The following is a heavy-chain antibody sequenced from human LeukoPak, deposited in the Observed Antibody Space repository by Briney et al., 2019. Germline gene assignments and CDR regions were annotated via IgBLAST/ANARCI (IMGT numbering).Heavy chain of an antibody. CDR1: GFTFDDYA. CDR3: AKGLRFGEPSHSN. Sequence: PGGSLRLSCAASGFTFDDYAMHWVRQAPGKGLEWVSGISWNSGSIGYADSVKGRFTISRDNAKNSLYLQMNSLRAEDTALYYCAKGLRFGEPSHSNWGQGTLVTVSS. D-gene: IGHD3-10*01. V-gene: IGHV3-9*01. J-gene: IGHJ4*02. CDR2: ISWNSGSI.